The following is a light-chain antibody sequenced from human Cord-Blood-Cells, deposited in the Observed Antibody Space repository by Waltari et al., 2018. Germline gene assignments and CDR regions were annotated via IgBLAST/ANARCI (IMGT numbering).Light chain of an antibody. V-gene: IGLV2-14*01. CDR1: SSDAGGYNC. CDR3: SSYTSSSTRNYV. J-gene: IGLJ1*01. Sequence: SAPTPPASLSGSPGQSITIPCTGSSSDAGGYNCVSWYQQHPGKPPNLMINDVSNRPSGVSNRCSGSKSANTASLTISGLQAEDEADYYCSSYTSSSTRNYVFGTGTKVTVL. CDR2: DVS.